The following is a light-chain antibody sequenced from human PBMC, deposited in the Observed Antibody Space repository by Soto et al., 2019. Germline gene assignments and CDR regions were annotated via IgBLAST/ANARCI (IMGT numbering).Light chain of an antibody. CDR1: QGVTTN. CDR3: QQYNNWPFS. Sequence: IVVTPSPATLSVSPGGRATLSCMAGQGVTTNFAWYQQKSGQSPRLLIYDVSIRATGVPARFSATGSETDFTLTISGLQSEDSAVYFCQQYNNWPFSFGQGTRLEI. V-gene: IGKV3-15*01. J-gene: IGKJ5*01. CDR2: DVS.